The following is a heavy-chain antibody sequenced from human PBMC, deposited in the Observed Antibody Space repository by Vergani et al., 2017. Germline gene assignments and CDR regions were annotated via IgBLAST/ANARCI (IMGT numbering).Heavy chain of an antibody. D-gene: IGHD6-13*01. Sequence: QVQLVQSGAEVKKPGSSVKVSCKASGGTFSSYAISWVRQAPGQGLEWMGRIIPIFGTANYGQKFQGRVTITADESTSTAYMELSSLRSEDTAVYYCAREVLGIAAAGDGPGLDFLPNWFDPWGQGTLVTVSS. V-gene: IGHV1-69*18. CDR2: IIPIFGTA. J-gene: IGHJ5*02. CDR3: AREVLGIAAAGDGPGLDFLPNWFDP. CDR1: GGTFSSYA.